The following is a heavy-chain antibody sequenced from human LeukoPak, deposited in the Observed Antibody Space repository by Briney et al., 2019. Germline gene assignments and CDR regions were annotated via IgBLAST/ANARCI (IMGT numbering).Heavy chain of an antibody. J-gene: IGHJ3*02. D-gene: IGHD1-1*01. CDR2: IYHSGST. CDR3: ARADWNDGGYAFDI. CDR1: GGSISSSNW. V-gene: IGHV4-4*02. Sequence: KPSETLSLTCAVSGGSISSSNWWSWVRQPPGKGLEWIGEIYHSGSTNYNPSLKSRVTISVDKSKNQFSLKLSSVTAADTAVYYCARADWNDGGYAFDIWGQGTMVTVSS.